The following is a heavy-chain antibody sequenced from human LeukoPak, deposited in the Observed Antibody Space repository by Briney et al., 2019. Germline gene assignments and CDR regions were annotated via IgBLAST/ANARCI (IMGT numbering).Heavy chain of an antibody. CDR3: ARDQVRNYYGSGSYYFGAFDI. D-gene: IGHD3-10*01. J-gene: IGHJ3*02. CDR1: GFTFSSYW. V-gene: IGHV3-74*01. CDR2: ISSDGSST. Sequence: PGGSLRLSCAASGFTFSSYWMHWVRQAPGKGLVWVSRISSDGSSTSYADSAKGRFTISRDNSENTLYLQMNSLRAEDTAVYYCARDQVRNYYGSGSYYFGAFDIWGQGTMVTVSS.